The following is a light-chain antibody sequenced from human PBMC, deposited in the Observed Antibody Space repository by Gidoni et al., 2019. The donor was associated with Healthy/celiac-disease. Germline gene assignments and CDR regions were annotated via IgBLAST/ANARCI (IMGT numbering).Light chain of an antibody. Sequence: AIRMTQSPSSFSASTGDRVTITCRASQGISSDLAWYQQKPGKAPKLLIYAASTLQSGVPSRFSGSVSGTDFTLTVSCLQSEDFATYYCQQYYSYPFTFGPGTKVDIK. CDR1: QGISSD. CDR3: QQYYSYPFT. CDR2: AAS. V-gene: IGKV1-8*01. J-gene: IGKJ3*01.